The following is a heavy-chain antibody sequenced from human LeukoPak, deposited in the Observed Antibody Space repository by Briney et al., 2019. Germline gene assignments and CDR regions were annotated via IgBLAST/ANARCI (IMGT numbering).Heavy chain of an antibody. CDR2: IWPGDSDT. CDR1: GYSFSSYW. V-gene: IGHV5-51*01. J-gene: IGHJ5*02. D-gene: IGHD6-19*01. Sequence: GESLKISCQVSGYSFSSYWVAWVRQMPGKGLEWMGIIWPGDSDTRYSPSFQGQVTISADKSISTAYLQWSSLKTSDTAMYYCARVIAVAGTLGWFDPWGQGTLVTVSS. CDR3: ARVIAVAGTLGWFDP.